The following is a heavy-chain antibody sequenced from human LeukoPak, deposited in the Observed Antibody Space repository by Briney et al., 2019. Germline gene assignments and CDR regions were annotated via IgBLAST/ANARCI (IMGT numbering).Heavy chain of an antibody. CDR1: GYSISSDYY. D-gene: IGHD4-17*01. Sequence: PSETLSLTCTVSGYSISSDYYWGWIRQPPGKGLEWIGSIFHSGSTYYNPSLQSRVTISVDTSKNQFSLKLSSVTAADTAMFYCARAVFSSGDYGTFDIWGQGTMVTVSS. CDR3: ARAVFSSGDYGTFDI. CDR2: IFHSGST. V-gene: IGHV4-38-2*02. J-gene: IGHJ3*02.